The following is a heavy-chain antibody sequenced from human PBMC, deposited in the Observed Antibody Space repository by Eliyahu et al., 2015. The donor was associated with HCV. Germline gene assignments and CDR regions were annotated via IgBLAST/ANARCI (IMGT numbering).Heavy chain of an antibody. Sequence: QLQLQESGPGLVRPSGTLSLTCTVSGGFVNTTGYYWGWVRQPPGRGLEWIGNSFFNGHIYYTPSLKSRLTISIDTSKNQFSLSLSSVTAADTAVYYCARHVRQLGYAFDVWGXGTVVTVSS. D-gene: IGHD1-1*01. V-gene: IGHV4-39*01. CDR1: GGFVNTTGYY. CDR3: ARHVRQLGYAFDV. J-gene: IGHJ3*01. CDR2: SFFNGHI.